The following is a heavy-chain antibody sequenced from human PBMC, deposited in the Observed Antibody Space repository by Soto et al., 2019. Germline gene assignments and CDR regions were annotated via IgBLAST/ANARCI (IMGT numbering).Heavy chain of an antibody. J-gene: IGHJ5*02. CDR3: SRHSSSRSCYNSWFDT. D-gene: IGHD2-2*02. CDR1: GYSFTSHW. V-gene: IGHV5-51*01. CDR2: IYPGDCGN. Sequence: GESLKTSFQGSGYSFTSHWIGWVSKMHGKGLEWIGIIYPGDCGNRYSQSLQGEVAISADKSVRTAYLQRSSMKASDNAMYYCSRHSSSRSCYNSWFDTWGQGTLANVSS.